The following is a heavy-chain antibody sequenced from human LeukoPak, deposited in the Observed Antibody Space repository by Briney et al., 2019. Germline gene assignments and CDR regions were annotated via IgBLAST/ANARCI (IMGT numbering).Heavy chain of an antibody. J-gene: IGHJ4*02. CDR2: IYPGDSDT. Sequence: GESLKISCKGSGYSFTSYWIGWVRQMPGEGLEWMGIIYPGDSDTRYSPSFQGQVTISADKSISTAYLQWSSLKASDTAMYYCARHYDYVWGSYRFRYYFDYWGQGTLVTVSS. CDR1: GYSFTSYW. V-gene: IGHV5-51*01. D-gene: IGHD3-16*02. CDR3: ARHYDYVWGSYRFRYYFDY.